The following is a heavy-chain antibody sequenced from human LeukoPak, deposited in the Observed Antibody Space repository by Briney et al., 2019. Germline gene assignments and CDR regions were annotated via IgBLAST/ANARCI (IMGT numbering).Heavy chain of an antibody. J-gene: IGHJ4*02. Sequence: SQTLSLTCAVSGGSISSGGYSWSWIRQPPGKGLEWIGYIYHSGSTYYNPSLKSRVTISVDRSKIQFSLKLSSVTAADTAVYYCARGRITMVVVVTHFDYWGQGTLVTVSS. CDR1: GGSISSGGYS. V-gene: IGHV4-30-2*01. CDR3: ARGRITMVVVVTHFDY. D-gene: IGHD3-22*01. CDR2: IYHSGST.